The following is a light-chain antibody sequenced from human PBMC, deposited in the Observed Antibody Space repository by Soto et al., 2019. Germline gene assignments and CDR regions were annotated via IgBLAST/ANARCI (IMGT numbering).Light chain of an antibody. Sequence: AIRMTQSPFSLSASVGDRVTITCWASQGISSYLASYQKNPAKDPEFFIYYASRLQSGVPSRFSGGGSGTDYTLTVSSLQPEDFATYYCQQYYSAPRDTLGQGTKLEI. CDR3: QQYYSAPRDT. CDR2: YAS. CDR1: QGISSY. V-gene: IGKV1D-43*01. J-gene: IGKJ2*01.